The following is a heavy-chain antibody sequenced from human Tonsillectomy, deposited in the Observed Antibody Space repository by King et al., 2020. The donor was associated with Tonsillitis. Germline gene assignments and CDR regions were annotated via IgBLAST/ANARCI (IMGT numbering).Heavy chain of an antibody. CDR1: GASITSEGFC. J-gene: IGHJ4*02. Sequence: VQLQESGPGLVKPSQTLSLTCTVSGASITSEGFCWNWIRHPPGKGLEWIGYIFYSVITYYNPSLKTLVSLSVDTSKNQFSLKLNSVTAADTAVYYCARGDRYYFDYWGQGTLVAVSS. D-gene: IGHD5-24*01. V-gene: IGHV4-31*01. CDR2: IFYSVIT. CDR3: ARGDRYYFDY.